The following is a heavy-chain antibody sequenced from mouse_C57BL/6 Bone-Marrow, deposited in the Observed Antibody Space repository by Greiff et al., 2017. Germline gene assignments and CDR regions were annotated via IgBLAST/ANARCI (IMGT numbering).Heavy chain of an antibody. Sequence: QVQLQQSGPGLVQPSQSLSITCTVSGFSLTSYGVHWVRQSPGKGLEWLGVIWRGGSTDYNAAFMSRLSITKDNSKSQVFFKMNSLQADDTAIYNCAKRRDYTPYAMDYWGQGTSVTVSS. CDR1: GFSLTSYG. CDR3: AKRRDYTPYAMDY. V-gene: IGHV2-5*01. CDR2: IWRGGST. D-gene: IGHD2-12*01. J-gene: IGHJ4*01.